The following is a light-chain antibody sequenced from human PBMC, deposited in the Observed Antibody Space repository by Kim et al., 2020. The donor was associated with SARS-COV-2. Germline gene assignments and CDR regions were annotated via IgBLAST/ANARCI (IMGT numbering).Light chain of an antibody. CDR3: QHYAGSLRT. J-gene: IGKJ4*01. Sequence: EIVFTQSPDTLSLSPGERATLSCRTSQSVITFYLAWYQQKPGQAPTLLIYVVSSRATGVPDSFSGSGSGTDFTLTISRLEPEDSAVYYCQHYAGSLRTFGGGTKLEIK. CDR1: QSVITFY. V-gene: IGKV3-20*01. CDR2: VVS.